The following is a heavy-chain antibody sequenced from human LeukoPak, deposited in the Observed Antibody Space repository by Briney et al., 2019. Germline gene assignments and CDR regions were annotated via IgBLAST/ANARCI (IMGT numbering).Heavy chain of an antibody. CDR2: ISGSGGST. J-gene: IGHJ6*02. CDR1: GFTFSSYA. V-gene: IGHV3-23*01. D-gene: IGHD4-17*01. Sequence: TGGSLRLSCAASGFTFSSYAMSWVRQAPGKGLEWVSAISGSGGSTYYADSVKGRFTISRDNSKNTLYLQMNSLRAEDTAVYYCANFPVLYGDYEDYYYYGMDVWGQGTTVTVSS. CDR3: ANFPVLYGDYEDYYYYGMDV.